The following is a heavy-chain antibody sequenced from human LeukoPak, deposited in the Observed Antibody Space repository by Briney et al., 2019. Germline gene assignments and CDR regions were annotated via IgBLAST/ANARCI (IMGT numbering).Heavy chain of an antibody. D-gene: IGHD3-10*01. CDR3: ARSVLWFGELPDF. V-gene: IGHV4-34*01. Sequence: SETLSLTCAVYGGSFSGYYWSWIRQPPGKGLEWIGEINHSGSTNYNPSLKSRVTISVDTSKNQFSLKLSSVTAADTAVYYCARSVLWFGELPDFWGQGTLVTVSP. CDR2: INHSGST. CDR1: GGSFSGYY. J-gene: IGHJ4*02.